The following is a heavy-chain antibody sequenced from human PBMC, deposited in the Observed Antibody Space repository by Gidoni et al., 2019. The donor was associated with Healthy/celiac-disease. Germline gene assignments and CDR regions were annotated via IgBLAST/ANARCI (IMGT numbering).Heavy chain of an antibody. V-gene: IGHV3-30*18. J-gene: IGHJ4*02. CDR3: AKGGNSYGYIDY. Sequence: QVQLVESGGGVVQPGRSLRLSCAASGFTFRSYGMHWVRQAPGKGLEWVAVISYDGSNKYYADSVKGRFTISRDNSKNTLYLQMNSLRAEDTAVYYCAKGGNSYGYIDYWGQGTLVTVSS. D-gene: IGHD5-18*01. CDR2: ISYDGSNK. CDR1: GFTFRSYG.